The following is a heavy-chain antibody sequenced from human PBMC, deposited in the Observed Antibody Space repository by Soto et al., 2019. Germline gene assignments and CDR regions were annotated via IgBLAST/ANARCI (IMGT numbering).Heavy chain of an antibody. Sequence: PSETLSVTCAVYGGSFSCYYWTWIRQPPGKGLEWIGEITHSGSTNYNPSLKSRVTISVDTSKNQFSLNLNSVTAADTAVYYCARSSVRGWSYWGQGTLVTVSS. D-gene: IGHD3-10*02. CDR1: GGSFSCYY. V-gene: IGHV4-34*01. J-gene: IGHJ4*02. CDR2: ITHSGST. CDR3: ARSSVRGWSY.